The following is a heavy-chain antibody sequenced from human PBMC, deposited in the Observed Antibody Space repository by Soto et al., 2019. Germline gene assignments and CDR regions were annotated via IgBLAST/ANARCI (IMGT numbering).Heavy chain of an antibody. CDR1: GVTFSNDA. CDR2: SIPRFRAA. J-gene: IGHJ6*01. CDR3: ARDRWTEARGYGVYLGMDV. V-gene: IGHV1-69*01. D-gene: IGHD4-17*01. Sequence: QVQLVQSGADVREPGSSVKVTCKASGVTFSNDAISWVRQAPGHGLEWMGLSIPRFRAANYAQKFQGRVTIKVDESTGTADVELRGLTSEDTAVYYCARDRWTEARGYGVYLGMDVWGQGTTVTVSS.